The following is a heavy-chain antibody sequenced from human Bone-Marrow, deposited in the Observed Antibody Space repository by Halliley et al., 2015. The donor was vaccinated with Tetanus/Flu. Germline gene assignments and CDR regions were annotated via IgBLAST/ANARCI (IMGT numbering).Heavy chain of an antibody. V-gene: IGHV3-7*04. CDR3: ARAGRETSLGTVDY. J-gene: IGHJ4*02. CDR2: IKQDGGEK. Sequence: ANIKQDGGEKYYVDSVKGRFTISRDNAKNSLYLQMNSLRAEDTAVYYCARAGRETSLGTVDYWGQGTLVTVSS. D-gene: IGHD2-2*01.